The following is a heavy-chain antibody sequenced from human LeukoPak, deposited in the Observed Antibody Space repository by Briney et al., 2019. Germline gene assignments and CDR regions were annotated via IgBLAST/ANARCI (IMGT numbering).Heavy chain of an antibody. D-gene: IGHD1-26*01. Sequence: SETLSLTCAVYGGSFSGYSWNWIRQPPGKGLEWIGEINHSGSSNYSPSLKSRVSMSLDTSKNQFFLQLTSVTAADTAVYYCARSIGGSPLDYWGQGMLVTVST. CDR3: ARSIGGSPLDY. V-gene: IGHV4-34*01. CDR2: INHSGSS. J-gene: IGHJ4*02. CDR1: GGSFSGYS.